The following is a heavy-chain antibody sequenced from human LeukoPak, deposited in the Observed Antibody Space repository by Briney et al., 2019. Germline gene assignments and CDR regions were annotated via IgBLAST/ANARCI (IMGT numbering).Heavy chain of an antibody. D-gene: IGHD6-13*01. CDR2: FSATDGSA. Sequence: GGSLRLSCVASGFTVSSYGMTWGRQAPGKGLEWVSAFSATDGSAQYAESGRGRFTISRDNSKNSLYLQMNSLRDEHTAVYYCAKARIASAGTGAFDVWGQGTMVTVSS. CDR3: AKARIASAGTGAFDV. J-gene: IGHJ3*01. V-gene: IGHV3-23*01. CDR1: GFTVSSYG.